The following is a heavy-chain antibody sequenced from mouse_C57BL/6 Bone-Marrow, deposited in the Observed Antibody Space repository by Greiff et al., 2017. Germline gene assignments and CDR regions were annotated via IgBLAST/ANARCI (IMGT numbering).Heavy chain of an antibody. Sequence: EVKVVESGGGFVQPKGSLKLSCAASGFTFNTYAMHWVSQAPGQGLEWVARIRSKSSNYATYYADSVKDRFTISRDDSQSMLYLQMNNLKTEDTAMYYCLSDREGYFHYWGQGTTLTVS. V-gene: IGHV10-3*01. CDR3: LSDREGYFHY. J-gene: IGHJ2*01. CDR2: IRSKSSNYAT. CDR1: GFTFNTYA.